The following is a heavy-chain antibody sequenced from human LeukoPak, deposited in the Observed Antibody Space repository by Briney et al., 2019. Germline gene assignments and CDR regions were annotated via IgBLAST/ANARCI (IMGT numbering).Heavy chain of an antibody. J-gene: IGHJ4*02. CDR1: GFTFSNYN. CDR2: IGSSSTTI. D-gene: IGHD6-13*01. Sequence: GGSLRLSCAASGFTFSNYNMNWVRQAPGKGLEWVSSIGSSSTTIYYADSVKGRFTISRGNAKNSLYLQMNSLRAEDTAVYYCAREGRYSISAIDYWGQGTLVTVSS. CDR3: AREGRYSISAIDY. V-gene: IGHV3-48*01.